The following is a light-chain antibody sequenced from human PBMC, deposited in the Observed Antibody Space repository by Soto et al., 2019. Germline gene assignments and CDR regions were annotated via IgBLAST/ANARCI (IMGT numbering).Light chain of an antibody. CDR2: EVS. CDR1: SSDIGSNNY. V-gene: IGLV2-14*01. CDR3: SSYPTTTLL. Sequence: QSALTQPASVSGSPGQSITISCTGTSSDIGSNNYVSWFQQRPGKAPTLIIYEVSNRPSGVSNHFSGSKSGNTASLTISGLLPEDEAEYYCSSYPTTTLLFGGGTKLTVL. J-gene: IGLJ3*02.